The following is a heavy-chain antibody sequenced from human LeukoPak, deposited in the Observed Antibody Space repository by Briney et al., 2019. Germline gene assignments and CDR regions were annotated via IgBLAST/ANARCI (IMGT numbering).Heavy chain of an antibody. CDR2: IRYDGSNK. CDR3: AKENGDCSSPSCYDY. D-gene: IGHD2-2*01. Sequence: VGSLRLSCAASGFTFSSYGMHWVRQAPGKGLEWVAFIRYDGSNKYYADSVKGRFTISRDNSKNTLYLQMNSLRAEDTAVYYCAKENGDCSSPSCYDYWGQGTLVTVSS. V-gene: IGHV3-30*02. CDR1: GFTFSSYG. J-gene: IGHJ4*02.